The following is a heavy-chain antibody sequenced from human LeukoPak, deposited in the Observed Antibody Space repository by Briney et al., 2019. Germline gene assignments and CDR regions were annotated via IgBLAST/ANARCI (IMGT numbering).Heavy chain of an antibody. J-gene: IGHJ4*02. Sequence: SETLSLTCAVYGGSFSGYFWTWIRQPPGKGLEWIGEFNDSGSTNYNPSLKSRVTISVDTSRNQFSLKLNSVTAADTAVYYCARGLGIATSESSYDYWGQGTLVTVSS. V-gene: IGHV4-34*01. D-gene: IGHD6-13*01. CDR2: FNDSGST. CDR3: ARGLGIATSESSYDY. CDR1: GGSFSGYF.